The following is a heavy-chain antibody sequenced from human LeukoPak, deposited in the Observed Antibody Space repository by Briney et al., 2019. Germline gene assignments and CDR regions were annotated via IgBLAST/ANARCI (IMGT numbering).Heavy chain of an antibody. CDR2: ISPSGGST. V-gene: IGHV1-46*01. CDR3: ARVNDVLLWFGELS. CDR1: GYTFTSNY. J-gene: IGHJ4*02. Sequence: ASVKVSCKAFGYTFTSNYMHWVRQAPGQGPEWMGVISPSGGSTTYAQKFQGRVTLTRDMSTSTDYLELSSLRSEDTAVYYCARVNDVLLWFGELSWGQGTLVTVSS. D-gene: IGHD3-10*01.